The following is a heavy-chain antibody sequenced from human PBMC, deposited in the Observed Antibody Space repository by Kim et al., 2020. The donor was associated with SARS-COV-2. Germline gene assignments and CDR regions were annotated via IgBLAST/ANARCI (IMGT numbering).Heavy chain of an antibody. V-gene: IGHV4-31*03. J-gene: IGHJ4*02. Sequence: SETLSLTCTVSGGSISSGGYYWSWIRQHPGKGLEWIGYIYYSGSTYYDPSLKSRVTISVDTSKNQFSLKLSSVTAADTAVYYCAREVSNSSSWYRRFDYWGQGTLVTVSS. CDR1: GGSISSGGYY. CDR2: IYYSGST. CDR3: AREVSNSSSWYRRFDY. D-gene: IGHD6-13*01.